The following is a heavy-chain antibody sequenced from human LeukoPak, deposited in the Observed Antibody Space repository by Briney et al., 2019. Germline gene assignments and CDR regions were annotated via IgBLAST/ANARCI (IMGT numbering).Heavy chain of an antibody. CDR2: INPNSGGT. CDR3: ARLNCRMTTCQDYNFDY. J-gene: IGHJ4*02. CDR1: GYTFTGFY. Sequence: ASVKVSCKASGYTFTGFYIHWVRQAPGQGLEWMGWINPNSGGTNYAQMFQDRVTMTTDTSTGTVYMDLRSLSSDDTAVYYCARLNCRMTTCQDYNFDYCGQGTLVTVSS. D-gene: IGHD4-11*01. V-gene: IGHV1-2*02.